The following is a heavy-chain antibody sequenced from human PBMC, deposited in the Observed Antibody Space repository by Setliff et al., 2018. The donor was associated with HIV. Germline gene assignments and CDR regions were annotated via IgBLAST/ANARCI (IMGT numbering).Heavy chain of an antibody. J-gene: IGHJ4*02. CDR2: IKSRTDGGTT. Sequence: PGGSLRLSCAASGFTFHNVWMHWVRQAPGKGLEWVGRIKSRTDGGTTDYSAPVKGRFTISRDDSKNTLYLVMNGLKTEDTALYYCTMEKRGSGAYNFDHWGQGTLVTVSS. CDR1: GFTFHNVW. CDR3: TMEKRGSGAYNFDH. V-gene: IGHV3-15*01. D-gene: IGHD5-12*01.